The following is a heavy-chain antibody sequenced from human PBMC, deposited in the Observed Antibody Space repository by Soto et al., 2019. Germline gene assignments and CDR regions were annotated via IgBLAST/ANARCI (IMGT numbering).Heavy chain of an antibody. CDR3: AKAGTHCSTTSCYYMDV. D-gene: IGHD2-2*01. J-gene: IGHJ6*03. CDR1: GFTFDDYA. CDR2: ISWNSGSI. V-gene: IGHV3-9*01. Sequence: VQLVESGGGLVQPGRSLRLSCAASGFTFDDYAMHWVRQAPGKGLEWVSGISWNSGSIGYADSVKGRFTISRDNAKNSLYLQMNSLSAEDTALYYCAKAGTHCSTTSCYYMDVWGKGTTVTVSS.